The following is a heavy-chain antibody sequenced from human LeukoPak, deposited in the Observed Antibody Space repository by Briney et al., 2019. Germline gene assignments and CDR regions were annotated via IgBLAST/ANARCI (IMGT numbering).Heavy chain of an antibody. Sequence: GGSLRLSCAASGFTVSSNYMSWVRQAPGKGLEWVSVIYSGGSTYYADSVKGRFTISRDNSKNTLYLQMNSLRAEVTAVYYCAREGPSGYYSTGYFQHWGQGTLVTVSS. J-gene: IGHJ1*01. D-gene: IGHD3-22*01. CDR1: GFTVSSNY. V-gene: IGHV3-53*01. CDR2: IYSGGST. CDR3: AREGPSGYYSTGYFQH.